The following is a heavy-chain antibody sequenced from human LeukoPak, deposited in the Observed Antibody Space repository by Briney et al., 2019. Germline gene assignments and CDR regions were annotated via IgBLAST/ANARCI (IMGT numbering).Heavy chain of an antibody. V-gene: IGHV4-38-2*02. CDR1: GYSISSGYY. D-gene: IGHD4-23*01. J-gene: IGHJ4*02. CDR3: AVGSTTVVTHYDY. CDR2: IYHSGST. Sequence: PSETLSHTCTVSGYSISSGYYWGWIRQPPGKGLEWIGSIYHSGSTYYNPSLKSRVTISVDTSKNQFSLKLSSVTAADTAVYYCAVGSTTVVTHYDYWGQGTLVTVSS.